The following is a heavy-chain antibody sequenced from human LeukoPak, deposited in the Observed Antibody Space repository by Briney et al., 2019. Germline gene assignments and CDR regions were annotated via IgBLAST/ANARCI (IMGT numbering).Heavy chain of an antibody. J-gene: IGHJ3*02. CDR3: ARGLFGVDAFDI. V-gene: IGHV4-30-2*01. D-gene: IGHD2-21*01. CDR1: GGSISSGGYS. Sequence: SETLSLTCAVSGGSISSGGYSWSWIRQPPGKGLEWIGYIYHSGSTYYNPSLKSRVTISVDRSKNQFSLKLSSVTAADTAVYYCARGLFGVDAFDIWGQGTMVTVSS. CDR2: IYHSGST.